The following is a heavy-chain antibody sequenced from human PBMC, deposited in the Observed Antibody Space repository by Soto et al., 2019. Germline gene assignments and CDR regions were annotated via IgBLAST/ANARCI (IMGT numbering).Heavy chain of an antibody. CDR2: IQTNGHT. CDR3: AKGAGPPWFDP. V-gene: IGHV4-4*07. CDR1: GGSLSGYH. Sequence: QVQLQESGPGLVKPSETLSLICSVSGGSLSGYHWSWIRQPAGKGLEWLGRIQTNGHTDYDPSLKSRVTTSIDTSNNQFSLTVTSVTAADTAVYFCAKGAGPPWFDPWGQGTLVTVSS. J-gene: IGHJ5*02.